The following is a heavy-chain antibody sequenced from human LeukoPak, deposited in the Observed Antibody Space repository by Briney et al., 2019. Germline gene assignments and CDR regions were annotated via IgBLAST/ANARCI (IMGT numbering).Heavy chain of an antibody. CDR1: GFTFTYYT. Sequence: PGGSLRVSCAASGFTFTYYTMTWVRQAPGKGLEWVSSIRSSSSSIYYADSVKGRFTIPRDKAKNSLYLQMNSLRAEDTAVYYCGSPGGYSYGYSYAYWGQGTLVTVSS. CDR3: GSPGGYSYGYSYAY. D-gene: IGHD5-18*01. CDR2: IRSSSSSI. V-gene: IGHV3-21*01. J-gene: IGHJ4*02.